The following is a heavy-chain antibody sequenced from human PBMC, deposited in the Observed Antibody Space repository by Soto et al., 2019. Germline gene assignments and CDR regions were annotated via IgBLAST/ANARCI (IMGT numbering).Heavy chain of an antibody. Sequence: PGGSLRLSCQASGFTFSRVSMNWVRQVPGKGLEWVASISSASSETWYADSVKGRFIISRDNAQNSLFLQMNTLRPEDSAICYCAGVAYWGPGAQVNVGS. CDR2: ISSASSET. CDR1: GFTFSRVS. J-gene: IGHJ4*02. V-gene: IGHV3-21*01. CDR3: AGVAY.